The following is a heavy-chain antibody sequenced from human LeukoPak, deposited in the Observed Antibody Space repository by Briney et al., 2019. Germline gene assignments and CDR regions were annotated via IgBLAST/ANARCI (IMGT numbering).Heavy chain of an antibody. V-gene: IGHV4-59*01. J-gene: IGHJ2*01. Sequence: PSATLALTCTVSGGSISSYYWSWIRQPPGKGLEWIGYIYYSGSTNYNPSLKSRVTISVDTSKNQFSLKLSSVTAADTAVYYCARGKFYCSSTSCFYWYFDLWGRGTLVTVSS. CDR3: ARGKFYCSSTSCFYWYFDL. CDR2: IYYSGST. D-gene: IGHD2-2*01. CDR1: GGSISSYY.